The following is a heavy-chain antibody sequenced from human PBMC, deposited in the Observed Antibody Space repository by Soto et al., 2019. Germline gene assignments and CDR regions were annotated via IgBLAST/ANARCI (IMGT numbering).Heavy chain of an antibody. Sequence: SETLSLTCAVSGGYLSSGGYSWSWLKKPPGKGLEWIGYIYHSGSTYYNPSLKSRVTISVDRSKNQFSLKLSSVTAADTAVYYCARVLSDFWSGTKQDWFDPWGQGTLVTVSS. J-gene: IGHJ5*02. V-gene: IGHV4-30-2*01. CDR1: GGYLSSGGYS. CDR2: IYHSGST. CDR3: ARVLSDFWSGTKQDWFDP. D-gene: IGHD3-3*01.